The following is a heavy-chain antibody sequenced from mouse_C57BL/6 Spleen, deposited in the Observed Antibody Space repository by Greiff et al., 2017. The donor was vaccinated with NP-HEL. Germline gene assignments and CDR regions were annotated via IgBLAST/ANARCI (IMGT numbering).Heavy chain of an antibody. CDR3: ARAGYDWYFDV. CDR1: GYSFTSGYY. V-gene: IGHV3-6*01. J-gene: IGHJ1*03. D-gene: IGHD2-2*01. CDR2: ISYDGSN. Sequence: EVKLMESGPGLVKPSQSLSLTCSVTGYSFTSGYYWNWIRQFPGNKLEWMGYISYDGSNNYNPSLKNRISFTRDTSKNQSFLKLNSVTTEDTATYYCARAGYDWYFDVWGTGTTVTVSS.